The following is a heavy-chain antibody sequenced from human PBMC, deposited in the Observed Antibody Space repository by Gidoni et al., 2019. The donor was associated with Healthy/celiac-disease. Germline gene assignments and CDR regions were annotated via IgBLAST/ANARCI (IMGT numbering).Heavy chain of an antibody. J-gene: IGHJ4*02. CDR2: IRAYNGNT. Sequence: QVQLLQSGAEVKKHGASVQVSCQASGYTFTSYGISWVRQAPGQVLEWMGWIRAYNGNTNYAQKLQGIVTMTTDTSTSTAYMELRSLRSDDTAVYYCARVDRDQSYWGQGTLVTVSS. CDR1: GYTFTSYG. V-gene: IGHV1-18*04. CDR3: ARVDRDQSY. D-gene: IGHD3-9*01.